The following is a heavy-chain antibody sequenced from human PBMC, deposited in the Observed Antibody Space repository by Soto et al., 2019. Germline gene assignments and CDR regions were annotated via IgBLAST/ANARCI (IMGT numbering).Heavy chain of an antibody. Sequence: PSETLSLTCTVSGGSITNYYWSWIRQPAGKGLEWIGRIYTKERTNYNLSFRNRVTMSVDTSKNQFSLKLDAVTAADTAVYYCARDDYKDGGNNWFDPWGQGSLVTVSS. V-gene: IGHV4-4*07. J-gene: IGHJ5*02. CDR2: IYTKERT. D-gene: IGHD3-16*01. CDR3: ARDDYKDGGNNWFDP. CDR1: GGSITNYY.